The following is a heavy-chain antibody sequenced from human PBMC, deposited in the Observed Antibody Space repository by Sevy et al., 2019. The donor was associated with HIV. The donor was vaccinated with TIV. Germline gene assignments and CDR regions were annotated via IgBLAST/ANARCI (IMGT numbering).Heavy chain of an antibody. V-gene: IGHV4-59*01. Sequence: SETLSLTCNVSGASIRSYSWTWIRQPPGKGLEWIGNIFYRGTTDYNPSLKSRVTISVDTSQNQVSLWVNSVTASDTAVYLCARLECSGEDNCYNHWGQGTPVTVSS. CDR2: IFYRGTT. CDR1: GASIRSYS. J-gene: IGHJ5*02. CDR3: ARLECSGEDNCYNH. D-gene: IGHD2-15*01.